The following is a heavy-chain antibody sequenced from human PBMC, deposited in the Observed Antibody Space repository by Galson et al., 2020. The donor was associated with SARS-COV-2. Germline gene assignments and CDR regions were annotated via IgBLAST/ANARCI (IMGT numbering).Heavy chain of an antibody. CDR3: ARISCRGQSRPYYYYGMDV. Sequence: SGPTLVQPTQPLTLTCTFSGFSLSTSGMCVSWIRQHPGKALEWLALIEWDDDKYYSTSLKTRLTISKDTSKNQVVLTMTNMDPVYTATYYCARISCRGQSRPYYYYGMDVWGQGTMVTVSS. V-gene: IGHV2-70*01. CDR2: IEWDDDK. D-gene: IGHD2-15*01. CDR1: GFSLSTSGMC. J-gene: IGHJ6*02.